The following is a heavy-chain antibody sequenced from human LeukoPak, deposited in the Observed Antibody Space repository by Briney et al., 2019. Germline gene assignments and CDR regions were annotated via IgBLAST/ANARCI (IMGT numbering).Heavy chain of an antibody. V-gene: IGHV4-34*01. CDR1: GGSFSGYY. J-gene: IGHJ5*02. CDR3: ARGQWLVRSWFDP. Sequence: SETLSLTCAVYGGSFSGYYWSWIRQSPGKGLEWIGEINHSGSTNYNPSLKSRVTISVDTSKNQFSLKLSSVTAADTAVYYCARGQWLVRSWFDPWGQGTLVTVSS. D-gene: IGHD6-19*01. CDR2: INHSGST.